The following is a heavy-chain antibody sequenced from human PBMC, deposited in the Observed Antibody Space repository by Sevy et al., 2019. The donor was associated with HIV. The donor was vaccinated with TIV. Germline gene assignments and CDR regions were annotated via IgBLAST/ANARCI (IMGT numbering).Heavy chain of an antibody. D-gene: IGHD3-22*01. V-gene: IGHV3-49*03. CDR3: TRGYYYDSSGYSDY. CDR1: GFTFGDYA. J-gene: IGHJ4*02. CDR2: IRSKDYGRAI. Sequence: GGSLRLSCTGSGFTFGDYAMSWFRQAPGMGLEWVGFIRSKDYGRAIEYAASVKGRFTISRDDSKSIADLQMNSLKTEDTAVYYCTRGYYYDSSGYSDYWGQGTLVTVSS.